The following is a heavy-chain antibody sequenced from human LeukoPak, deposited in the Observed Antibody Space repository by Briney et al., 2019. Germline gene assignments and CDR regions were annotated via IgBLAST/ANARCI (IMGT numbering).Heavy chain of an antibody. J-gene: IGHJ6*03. CDR2: ISGSGGST. CDR3: AKDVAATAGIIYYYYMDV. D-gene: IGHD6-13*01. CDR1: GFTYSSYA. Sequence: GGSLRLSCAASGFTYSSYAMSWVRPAPGKGLEWVSAISGSGGSTYYADSVKGWFTISRDNSKNTLYLQMNSLRAEDTAVYYCAKDVAATAGIIYYYYMDVWGKGTTVTVSS. V-gene: IGHV3-23*01.